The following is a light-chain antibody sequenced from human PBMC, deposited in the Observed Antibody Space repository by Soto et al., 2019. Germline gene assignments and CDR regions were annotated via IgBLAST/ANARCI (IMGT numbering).Light chain of an antibody. CDR2: EVN. J-gene: IGLJ2*01. V-gene: IGLV2-14*02. CDR3: SSYSSGSTLLL. CDR1: GGDVGNYDL. Sequence: QSALTQPASVSGSPGQSITISCAGSGGDVGNYDLLSWYQQIPGKAPKLIIFEVNRRPSGVSDRFSGFKSGNTASLTISGLQAADEADYYCSSYSSGSTLLLFGGGTKLTVL.